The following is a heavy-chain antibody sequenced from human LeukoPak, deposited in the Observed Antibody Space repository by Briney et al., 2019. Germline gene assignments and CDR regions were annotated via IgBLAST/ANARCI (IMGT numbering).Heavy chain of an antibody. J-gene: IGHJ4*02. CDR3: ARNQGRYDSSGTIDY. CDR1: GFTLSAHG. Sequence: GGSLRLSCAVSGFTLSAHGMNWVPQAPGKGLEWVSSISSSSIYIYYADSVKGRFTISRDNAKNSLYLQMNSLRAEDTAVYYCARNQGRYDSSGTIDYWGQGTLVTVSS. CDR2: ISSSSIYI. D-gene: IGHD3-22*01. V-gene: IGHV3-21*01.